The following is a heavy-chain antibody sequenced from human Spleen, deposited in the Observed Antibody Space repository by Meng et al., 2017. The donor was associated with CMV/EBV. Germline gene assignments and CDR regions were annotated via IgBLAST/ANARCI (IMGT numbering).Heavy chain of an antibody. Sequence: GESLKISCAASGFTFSNAWMSWVRQAPGKGLEWVGRIKSKTDGGTVEYAAPVKGRFTISRDDSKNTLYLQMNSLKTEDTAVYYCTTDKDIVVVPAAIGGYYHYYGMDVWGQGTTVTVS. J-gene: IGHJ6*02. V-gene: IGHV3-15*01. CDR1: GFTFSNAW. CDR2: IKSKTDGGTV. CDR3: TTDKDIVVVPAAIGGYYHYYGMDV. D-gene: IGHD2-2*02.